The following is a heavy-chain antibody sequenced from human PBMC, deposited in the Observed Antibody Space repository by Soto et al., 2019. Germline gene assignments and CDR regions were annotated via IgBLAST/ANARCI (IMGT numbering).Heavy chain of an antibody. J-gene: IGHJ3*02. CDR1: GFTFSDNY. V-gene: IGHV3-72*01. D-gene: IGHD3-3*01. CDR2: TRNKANSYTT. CDR3: ARAISGYDFWTATELDI. Sequence: EVQLVESGGGLVQPGGSLRLSCAASGFTFSDNYMDWVRKAPGKGREWVGRTRNKANSYTTEYAASVKGRFTISRDDSKNSLYLQMNSLKTEDTAVYYCARAISGYDFWTATELDIWGQGTMVTVSS.